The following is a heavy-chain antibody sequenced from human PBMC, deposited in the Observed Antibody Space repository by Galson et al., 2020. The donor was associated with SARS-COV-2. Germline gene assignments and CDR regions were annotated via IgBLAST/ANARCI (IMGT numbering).Heavy chain of an antibody. D-gene: IGHD2-15*01. CDR1: GYTFTSYY. CDR3: ARDPSESETPEISDYYYYYGMDV. CDR2: INPSGGST. V-gene: IGHV1-46*01. J-gene: IGHJ6*02. Sequence: GESLKISCKASGYTFTSYYMHWVRQAPGQGLAWMGIINPSGGSTSYAQKFQGRVTMTRDTSTSTVYMELSSLRSEDTAVYYCARDPSESETPEISDYYYYYGMDVWGQGTTVTVSS.